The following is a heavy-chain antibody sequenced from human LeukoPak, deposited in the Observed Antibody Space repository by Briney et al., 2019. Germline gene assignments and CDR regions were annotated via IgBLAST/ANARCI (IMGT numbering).Heavy chain of an antibody. V-gene: IGHV4-61*05. Sequence: SETLSLTCTVSGGSISSRSYYWGWIRQPPGKGLEWIGYIYYSGSTNYNPSLKSRVTISVDTSKNQFSLKLSSVTAADTAVYYCASVAVAGTQIDYWGQGTLVTVSS. D-gene: IGHD6-19*01. CDR3: ASVAVAGTQIDY. J-gene: IGHJ4*02. CDR2: IYYSGST. CDR1: GGSISSRSYY.